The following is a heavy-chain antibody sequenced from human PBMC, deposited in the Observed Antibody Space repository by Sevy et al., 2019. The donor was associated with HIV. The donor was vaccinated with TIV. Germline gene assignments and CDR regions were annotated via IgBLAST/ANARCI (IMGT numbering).Heavy chain of an antibody. D-gene: IGHD3-22*01. J-gene: IGHJ4*02. V-gene: IGHV1-18*01. CDR2: ISGYNGNT. Sequence: ASVKVSCKTSGYTSTNYGVTWVRQAPGQGLEWMGWISGYNGNTKYAEKLQNRVTMTTDTSTSTAYMELRSLRHDDTAVYYCARDESFSLIVVDLDYWGQRTLVTVSS. CDR3: ARDESFSLIVVDLDY. CDR1: GYTSTNYG.